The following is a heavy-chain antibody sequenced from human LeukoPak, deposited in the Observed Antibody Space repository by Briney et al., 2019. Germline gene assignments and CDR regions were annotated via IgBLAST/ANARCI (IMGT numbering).Heavy chain of an antibody. CDR3: ARDTRNYFDY. J-gene: IGHJ4*02. CDR1: GYTFTGYY. Sequence: GASVKVSCKASGYTFTGYYKHWVRQAPGQGLEWMGRINPNSGGTNYAQKFQGRVTMARDTSISTAYMELSRLRSDDTAVYYCARDTRNYFDYWGQGTLVTVSS. CDR2: INPNSGGT. V-gene: IGHV1-2*06.